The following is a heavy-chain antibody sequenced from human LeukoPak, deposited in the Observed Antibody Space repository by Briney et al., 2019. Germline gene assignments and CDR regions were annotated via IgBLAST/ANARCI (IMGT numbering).Heavy chain of an antibody. CDR1: GYTFTGYY. CDR3: ARDPTLGIAVAGTHWFDP. J-gene: IGHJ5*02. Sequence: ASVKVSCKASGYTFTGYYMHWVRQAPGQELEWMGWINPNSGGTNNAQKFKGRVTMTRDTSISTAYMELSRLSSDDTAVYYCARDPTLGIAVAGTHWFDPWGQGTLVTVSS. V-gene: IGHV1-2*02. D-gene: IGHD6-19*01. CDR2: INPNSGGT.